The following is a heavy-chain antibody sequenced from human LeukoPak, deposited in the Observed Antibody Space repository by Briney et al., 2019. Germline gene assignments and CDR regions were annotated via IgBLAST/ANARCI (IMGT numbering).Heavy chain of an antibody. CDR1: GYSFTSYW. Sequence: GESLKISCKGSGYSFTSYWIGWVRQMPGKGLEWMGIIYPGDSGTRYSPSFRGQVTISADKSISTAYLHWSSLKASDTAMYYCARHPPPYCSSTSCYYFDYWGQGTLVTVSS. D-gene: IGHD2-2*01. CDR3: ARHPPPYCSSTSCYYFDY. CDR2: IYPGDSGT. J-gene: IGHJ4*02. V-gene: IGHV5-51*01.